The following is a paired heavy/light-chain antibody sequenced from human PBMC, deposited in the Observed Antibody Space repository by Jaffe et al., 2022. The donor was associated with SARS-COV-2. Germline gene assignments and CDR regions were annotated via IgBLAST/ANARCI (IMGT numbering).Light chain of an antibody. CDR3: QHRSNWPLT. CDR2: DAS. J-gene: IGKJ4*01. Sequence: EIVLTQSPATLSLSPGEGATLSCRASQSVSSYLAWFQQKPGQAPRLLIYDASNRAAGIPARFSGSGSGTDFTLTISSLEPEDFAVYYCQHRSNWPLTFGGGTKVEIK. CDR1: QSVSSY. V-gene: IGKV3-11*01.
Heavy chain of an antibody. CDR3: AKAISGTYFES. D-gene: IGHD1-26*01. Sequence: EVQLLESGGALVQPGGSLRLSCAASGFTFSSYAMSWVRQAPGKGLEWVSSFTGTGDNTNYADSVKGRFTISRDNSKNTLYLQMNSLRAEDTAVYYCAKAISGTYFESWGQGTLVTVSS. CDR1: GFTFSSYA. V-gene: IGHV3-23*01. CDR2: FTGTGDNT. J-gene: IGHJ4*02.